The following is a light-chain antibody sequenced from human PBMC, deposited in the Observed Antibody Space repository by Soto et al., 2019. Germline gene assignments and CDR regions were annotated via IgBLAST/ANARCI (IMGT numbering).Light chain of an antibody. V-gene: IGKV1-39*01. J-gene: IGKJ5*01. Sequence: DIQMTQSPSSLSASVGDRVTITCRASQSIDKYLSWYQQKPGKAPKLLIYAASSLQSGVPSRFSGSGSGTEFTLTINSLQSEDFAVYYCQQYNNWPPFTFGQGTRLEIK. CDR2: AAS. CDR3: QQYNNWPPFT. CDR1: QSIDKY.